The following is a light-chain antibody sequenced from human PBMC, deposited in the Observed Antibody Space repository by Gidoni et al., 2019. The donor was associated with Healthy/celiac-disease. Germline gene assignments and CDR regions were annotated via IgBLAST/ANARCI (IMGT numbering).Light chain of an antibody. Sequence: QSVLTQPPSASRTPGQRVTISCSGSSSNIVSNPVNWYHQLPGTAPKLLIYSNNQRPSGVPDRFSGSKSGTSASLAISGLQSEDEADYYCAAWDDSLNGYVFGTGTKVTVL. V-gene: IGLV1-44*01. CDR2: SNN. CDR1: SSNIVSNP. CDR3: AAWDDSLNGYV. J-gene: IGLJ1*01.